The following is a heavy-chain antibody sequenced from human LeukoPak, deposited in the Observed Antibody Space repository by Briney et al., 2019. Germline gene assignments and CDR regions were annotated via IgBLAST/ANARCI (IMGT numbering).Heavy chain of an antibody. CDR1: GGSISSYY. V-gene: IGHV4-59*08. J-gene: IGHJ4*02. CDR3: ARQMAPRAHFDY. CDR2: IYYSGST. D-gene: IGHD5-24*01. Sequence: SETLSLTGTVSGGSISSYYWSWIRQPPGKGLEWIGYIYYSGSTNYNPSLKSRVTISVDTSKNQFSLKLSSVTAADTAVYYCARQMAPRAHFDYWGQGTLVTVSS.